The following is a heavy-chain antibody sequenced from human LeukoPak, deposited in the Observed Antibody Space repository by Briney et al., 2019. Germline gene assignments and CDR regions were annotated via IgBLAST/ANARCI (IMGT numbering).Heavy chain of an antibody. Sequence: SETLSLTCTVSGGSISSYYWSWIRQPPGKGLEWIGYIYYSGSTNYNPSLKSRVTISVDTSKNQFSLKLSSVTAADTAVYYCARGGTVSDWFDPWGQGTLVTVSS. J-gene: IGHJ5*02. V-gene: IGHV4-59*12. CDR3: ARGGTVSDWFDP. CDR1: GGSISSYY. D-gene: IGHD3-16*01. CDR2: IYYSGST.